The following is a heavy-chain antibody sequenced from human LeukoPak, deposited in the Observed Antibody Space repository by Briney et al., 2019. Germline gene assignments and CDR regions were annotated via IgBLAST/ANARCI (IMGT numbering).Heavy chain of an antibody. CDR1: GCSISSSSYY. D-gene: IGHD3-3*01. CDR2: IYYSGST. Sequence: SETLSLTCTVSGCSISSSSYYWGWIRQPPGKGLEWIGSIYYSGSTYYNPSLKSRATISVDTSKNQFSLKLSSVTAADTAVYYCVRHGRGIFGVVCDYWGQGTLVTVSS. CDR3: VRHGRGIFGVVCDY. V-gene: IGHV4-39*01. J-gene: IGHJ4*02.